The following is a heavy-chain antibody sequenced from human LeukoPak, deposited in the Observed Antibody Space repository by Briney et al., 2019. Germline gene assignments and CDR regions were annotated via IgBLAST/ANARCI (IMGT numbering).Heavy chain of an antibody. CDR1: GFSFSSYR. V-gene: IGHV3-21*06. CDR3: ARHPQKYYWSRAWFDP. Sequence: SGGSLRLSCAASGFSFSSYRMNWVRQAPGKGLEWVPSVSNSGDYIHYADSVKGRFTISRDNSKNSLYLQMNSLRAEDTAVYYCARHPQKYYWSRAWFDPWGQGTLVTVSS. CDR2: VSNSGDYI. D-gene: IGHD3-10*01. J-gene: IGHJ5*02.